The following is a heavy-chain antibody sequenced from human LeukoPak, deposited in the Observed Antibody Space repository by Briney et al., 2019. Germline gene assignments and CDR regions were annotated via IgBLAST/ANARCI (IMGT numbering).Heavy chain of an antibody. Sequence: GGSLRLSCVASGFTFSPYSMNWVCQAPGKRLEWVSSIGGSSRSIYYADSVKGRFTVSRDNAKNSVHLQMNSLRAEDTAVYYCAREGPEQDFDYWGQGTLVTVSS. V-gene: IGHV3-21*01. J-gene: IGHJ4*02. CDR2: IGGSSRSI. D-gene: IGHD1/OR15-1a*01. CDR1: GFTFSPYS. CDR3: AREGPEQDFDY.